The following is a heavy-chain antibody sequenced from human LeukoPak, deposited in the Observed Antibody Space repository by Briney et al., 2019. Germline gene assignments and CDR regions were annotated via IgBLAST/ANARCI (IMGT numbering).Heavy chain of an antibody. CDR2: IYPGDSDT. CDR3: AGLTDYYDSSGYYRNYNWFDP. V-gene: IGHV5-51*01. Sequence: GESLKISCKAPGYSFTTYWIAWVRQMPGKGLEWMGIIYPGDSDTKYSPSFQGQVTISADKSINTAYLQWSSLTASDTAMYYCAGLTDYYDSSGYYRNYNWFDPWGQGTLVTVSS. CDR1: GYSFTTYW. J-gene: IGHJ5*02. D-gene: IGHD3-22*01.